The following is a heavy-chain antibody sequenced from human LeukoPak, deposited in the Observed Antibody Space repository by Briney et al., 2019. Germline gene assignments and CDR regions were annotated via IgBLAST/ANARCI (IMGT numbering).Heavy chain of an antibody. J-gene: IGHJ4*02. CDR2: ISGSGGST. V-gene: IGHV3-23*01. D-gene: IGHD3-22*01. CDR1: GFTFSSYA. CDR3: AKDRPYHYYDSSGSFDY. Sequence: GGSLRLSCAASGFTFSSYAMSWVRQAPGKGLEWVSAISGSGGSTYYADSVKGRFTISRDNSKNTLYLQMNSLRAEDTAVYYCAKDRPYHYYDSSGSFDYWGQGTLVTVSS.